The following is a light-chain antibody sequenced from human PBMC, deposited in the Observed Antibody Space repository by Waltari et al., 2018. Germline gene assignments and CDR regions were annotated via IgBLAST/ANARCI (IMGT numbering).Light chain of an antibody. CDR1: QSVSRF. V-gene: IGKV3-20*01. Sequence: SCRASQSVSRFLALYQQKPGQAPRLLIYGASTRATGIPDRFSGSGSGTDFSLTSSRLEPEDFAVYYCQKYDRLPATFGQGTKVEIK. CDR3: QKYDRLPAT. CDR2: GAS. J-gene: IGKJ1*01.